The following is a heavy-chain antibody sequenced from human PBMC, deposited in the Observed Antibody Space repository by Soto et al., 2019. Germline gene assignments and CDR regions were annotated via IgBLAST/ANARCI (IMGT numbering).Heavy chain of an antibody. CDR3: ASVDNYVTPTPQDV. D-gene: IGHD3-16*01. Sequence: QGQLVQSGDEVRKPGSSVKVCCKASGYIFVNYGIAWARPAPGQGLEWMGWISPYSGNTHYASKVQGRLTMTTDTSTSTAYMYLGSPTSDDTAVYYCASVDNYVTPTPQDVWGQGTTVTVSS. CDR1: GYIFVNYG. V-gene: IGHV1-18*01. J-gene: IGHJ6*02. CDR2: ISPYSGNT.